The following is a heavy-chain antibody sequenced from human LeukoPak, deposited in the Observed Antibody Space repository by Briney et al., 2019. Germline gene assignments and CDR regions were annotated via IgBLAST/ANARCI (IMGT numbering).Heavy chain of an antibody. CDR3: ARGMRLRIAAAGLSDY. CDR2: ISSSGSTI. V-gene: IGHV3-48*03. CDR1: GFTFSSYE. J-gene: IGHJ4*02. D-gene: IGHD6-13*01. Sequence: PGGSLRLSCAASGFTFSSYEMNWVRQAPGKGLEWVSDISSSGSTIYYADSVKGRFTISRDNAKNSLYLQMNSLRAEDTAVYYCARGMRLRIAAAGLSDYWGQGTLVTVSS.